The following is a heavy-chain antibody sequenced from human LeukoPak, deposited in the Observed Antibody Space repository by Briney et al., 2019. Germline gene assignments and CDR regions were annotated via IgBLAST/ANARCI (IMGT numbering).Heavy chain of an antibody. Sequence: PSQTLSLTCTVSGGSISSGGYYWSWIPQHPGKGLEWIGYIYYSGSTYYNPSLKSRVTISVDTSKNQFSLKLSSVTAADTAVYYCARESRYCSGGSCSRLDYWGQGTLVTVSS. CDR2: IYYSGST. D-gene: IGHD2-15*01. CDR1: GGSISSGGYY. CDR3: ARESRYCSGGSCSRLDY. V-gene: IGHV4-31*02. J-gene: IGHJ4*02.